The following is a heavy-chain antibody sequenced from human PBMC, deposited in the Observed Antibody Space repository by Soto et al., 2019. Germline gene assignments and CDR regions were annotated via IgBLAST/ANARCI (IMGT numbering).Heavy chain of an antibody. V-gene: IGHV1-69*13. CDR2: IIPIFGTA. Sequence: SVKVSCKASGGTFSSYAISWVRQAPGQGLEWMGGIIPIFGTANYAQKFQGRVTITADESTSTAYMELSSLRSEDTAVYYCARGGLSWFGQSIDVWGQGTTVTVYS. D-gene: IGHD2-15*01. CDR3: ARGGLSWFGQSIDV. CDR1: GGTFSSYA. J-gene: IGHJ6*02.